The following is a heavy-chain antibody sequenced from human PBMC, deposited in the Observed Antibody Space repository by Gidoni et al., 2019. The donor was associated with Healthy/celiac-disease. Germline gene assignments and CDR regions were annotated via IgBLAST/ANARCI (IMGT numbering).Heavy chain of an antibody. CDR3: ARVSYDSSGYYYYFDY. V-gene: IGHV1-46*01. J-gene: IGHJ4*02. CDR1: GYTFTSYY. CDR2: INPSGGST. D-gene: IGHD3-22*01. Sequence: QVQLVQSGAEVKKPGASVKVSCKASGYTFTSYYMHWVRQAPGQGLEWMGIINPSGGSTSYAQKFQGRVTMTRDMSTSTVYMELSSLRSEDTAVYYCARVSYDSSGYYYYFDYWGQGTLVTVSS.